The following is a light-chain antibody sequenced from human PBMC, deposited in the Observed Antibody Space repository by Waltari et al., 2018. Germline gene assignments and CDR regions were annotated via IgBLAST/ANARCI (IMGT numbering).Light chain of an antibody. J-gene: IGLJ2*01. CDR3: QVWDGDSDHRV. CDR2: YDS. Sequence: SYVLTQPPSVSVAPGKTARITCGGDNIGGKTVHWYQQKAGQAPLLVIYYDSDRPSGIPERFSGSNSGNTATLTISRVEAGDEADYYCQVWDGDSDHRVFGGGTKLTVL. V-gene: IGLV3-21*04. CDR1: NIGGKT.